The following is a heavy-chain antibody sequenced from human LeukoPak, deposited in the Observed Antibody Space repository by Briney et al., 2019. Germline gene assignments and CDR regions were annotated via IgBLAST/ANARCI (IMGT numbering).Heavy chain of an antibody. V-gene: IGHV1-24*01. Sequence: ASVKVSCKVSGYTLTELSMHWVRQAPGEGLERMGGFDPEDGETIYAQKFQGRVTMTEDTSTDTAYMELSSLRSEDTAVYYCATSSRYSSSLTFDPWGQGTLVTVSS. J-gene: IGHJ5*02. CDR1: GYTLTELS. CDR3: ATSSRYSSSLTFDP. CDR2: FDPEDGET. D-gene: IGHD6-13*01.